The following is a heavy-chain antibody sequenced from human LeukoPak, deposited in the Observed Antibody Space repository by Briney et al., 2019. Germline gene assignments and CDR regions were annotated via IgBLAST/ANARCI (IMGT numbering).Heavy chain of an antibody. Sequence: SQTLSLTCAVSGGSISSGGYSWSWIRQPPGKGLEWIGYIYHSGSTYYNPSLKSRVTISVDRSKNQFSLKLSSVTAADTAVYYCARGVYIAAAQYAYWGQGTLVTVSS. CDR2: IYHSGST. D-gene: IGHD6-13*01. J-gene: IGHJ4*02. CDR3: ARGVYIAAAQYAY. CDR1: GGSISSGGYS. V-gene: IGHV4-30-2*01.